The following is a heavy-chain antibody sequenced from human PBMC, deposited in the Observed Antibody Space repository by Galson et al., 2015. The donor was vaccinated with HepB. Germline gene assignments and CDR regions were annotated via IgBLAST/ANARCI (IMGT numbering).Heavy chain of an antibody. Sequence: SLRLSCAASGFTFSSYGMHWVRQAPGKGLEWVAVISYDGSNKYYADSVKGRFTISRDNSKNTLYLQMNSLRAEDTAVYYCAKLGRQYDFWSGYYGPNYYYYYGMDVWGQGTTVTVSS. D-gene: IGHD3-3*01. CDR3: AKLGRQYDFWSGYYGPNYYYYYGMDV. J-gene: IGHJ6*02. CDR1: GFTFSSYG. CDR2: ISYDGSNK. V-gene: IGHV3-30*18.